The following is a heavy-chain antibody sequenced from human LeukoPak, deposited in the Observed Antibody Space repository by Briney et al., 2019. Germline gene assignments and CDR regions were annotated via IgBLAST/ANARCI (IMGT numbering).Heavy chain of an antibody. CDR3: ARDVIAVAGPNPNFDY. J-gene: IGHJ4*02. V-gene: IGHV3-7*01. Sequence: PGGSLRLFCAASGFTFSSYWMSWVRQAPGKGLEWVANIKQDGSEKYYVDSVKGRFTISRDNAKNSLYLQMNSLRAEDTAVYYCARDVIAVAGPNPNFDYWGQGTLVTVSS. CDR2: IKQDGSEK. D-gene: IGHD6-19*01. CDR1: GFTFSSYW.